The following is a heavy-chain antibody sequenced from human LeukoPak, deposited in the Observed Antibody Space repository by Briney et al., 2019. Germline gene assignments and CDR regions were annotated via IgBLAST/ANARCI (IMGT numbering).Heavy chain of an antibody. Sequence: GSLRLSCAASGFTFSSYWMSWVRQAPGKGLEWVANIKQDGSVEYYVVSVKGRLTISRDNAKESLYLQMNSLRAEDTAVYYCARIGYSSSSFDFWGQGTLVTVSS. J-gene: IGHJ4*02. CDR3: ARIGYSSSSFDF. CDR1: GFTFSSYW. CDR2: IKQDGSVE. D-gene: IGHD6-6*01. V-gene: IGHV3-7*05.